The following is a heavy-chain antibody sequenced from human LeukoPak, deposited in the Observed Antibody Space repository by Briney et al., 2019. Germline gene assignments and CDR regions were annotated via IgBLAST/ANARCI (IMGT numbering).Heavy chain of an antibody. V-gene: IGHV4-38-2*02. CDR2: IYHSGST. CDR1: GYSISSGYY. CDR3: ATVLSSYFDY. Sequence: PSETLSLTCTVSGYSISSGYYWGWIRQPPGKGLEWIGSIYHSGSTYYNPSLKSRVTISVDTSKNQFSLKLSSVTAADTAVYYCATVLSSYFDYWGQGTLVTVSS. J-gene: IGHJ4*02. D-gene: IGHD3-3*01.